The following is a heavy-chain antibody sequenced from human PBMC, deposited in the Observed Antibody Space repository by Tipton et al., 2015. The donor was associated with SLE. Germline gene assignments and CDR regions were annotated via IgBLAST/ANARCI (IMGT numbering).Heavy chain of an antibody. Sequence: SLRLSCAASGFNFNSYAMSWVRQAPGKGLEWVAVIWYDGSTKYYADSVKGRFTISRDNSKNTLHLQMNTLRAEDTAVYFCARGMITGTNYYYMDVWGRGTTVTVSS. CDR2: IWYDGSTK. CDR1: GFNFNSYA. D-gene: IGHD1-7*01. V-gene: IGHV3-33*08. CDR3: ARGMITGTNYYYMDV. J-gene: IGHJ6*03.